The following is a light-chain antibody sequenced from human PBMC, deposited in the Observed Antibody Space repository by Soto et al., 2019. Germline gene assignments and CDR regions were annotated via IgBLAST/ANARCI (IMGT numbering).Light chain of an antibody. CDR3: QHYNSYSEA. CDR1: QTISSW. Sequence: EIQVTQSPSTLSASVGDRVTISCRASQTISSWLAWYQQKPGKAPKLLIYKASTLKSGVPSRFSGSGSGTEFTLTISSLQPDDFATYYCQHYNSYSEAFGQGTKVDNK. CDR2: KAS. J-gene: IGKJ1*01. V-gene: IGKV1-5*03.